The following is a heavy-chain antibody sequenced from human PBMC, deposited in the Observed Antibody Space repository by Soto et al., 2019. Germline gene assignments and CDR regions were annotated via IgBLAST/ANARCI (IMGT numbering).Heavy chain of an antibody. V-gene: IGHV1-18*04. Sequence: QVPLVQSGTEVKKPGASVNVSCKAFGYTFTSYGFSWVRQVPGQGREWLGWISAFNGDTQYAQTMKGRLTVTTDTSTTTVHMELRSLTPADTAVYYCAREAGWQRMVPYDWGQGTLVTVS. CDR3: AREAGWQRMVPYD. J-gene: IGHJ4*02. CDR1: GYTFTSYG. D-gene: IGHD6-25*01. CDR2: ISAFNGDT.